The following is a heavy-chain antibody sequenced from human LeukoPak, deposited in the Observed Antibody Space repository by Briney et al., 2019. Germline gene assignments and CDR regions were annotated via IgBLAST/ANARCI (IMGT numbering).Heavy chain of an antibody. CDR3: ARGVAEAMDV. J-gene: IGHJ6*02. D-gene: IGHD6-13*01. Sequence: GGSLRLSCAASGFTLSSYWMSWVRQAPGKGLEWVANIKQDGSEKYYVDSVKGRFTISRDNAKNSLYLQMNSLRAEDTAVYYCARGVAEAMDVWGQGTTVTVSS. CDR1: GFTLSSYW. V-gene: IGHV3-7*01. CDR2: IKQDGSEK.